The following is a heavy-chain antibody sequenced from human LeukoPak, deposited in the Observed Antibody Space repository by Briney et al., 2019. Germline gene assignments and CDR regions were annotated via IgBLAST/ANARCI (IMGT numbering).Heavy chain of an antibody. CDR2: ISSSGSTI. J-gene: IGHJ6*02. CDR3: AREGATMIVVSTPYYYYGMDV. CDR1: GFTFSDYY. Sequence: PGGSLRLSCAASGFTFSDYYMSWIRQAPGKGLEWVSYISSSGSTIYYADSVKGRFTISRDNAKNSLYLQMNSLRAEDMAVYYCAREGATMIVVSTPYYYYGMDVWGQGTTVTVSS. D-gene: IGHD3-22*01. V-gene: IGHV3-11*01.